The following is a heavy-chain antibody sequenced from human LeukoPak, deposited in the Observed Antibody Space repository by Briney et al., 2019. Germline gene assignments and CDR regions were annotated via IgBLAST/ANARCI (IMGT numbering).Heavy chain of an antibody. V-gene: IGHV4-4*02. D-gene: IGHD6-19*01. CDR1: GGSISSSDW. J-gene: IGHJ3*02. Sequence: SETLSLTCAVSGGSISSSDWWSWVRQPPGKGLEWIGEIYHSGSTNYNLSLESRVTMSVDKSKNQFSLNLNSVTAADTAVCYCARDGASSGWYRGAFDIWGQGTMVTVSS. CDR2: IYHSGST. CDR3: ARDGASSGWYRGAFDI.